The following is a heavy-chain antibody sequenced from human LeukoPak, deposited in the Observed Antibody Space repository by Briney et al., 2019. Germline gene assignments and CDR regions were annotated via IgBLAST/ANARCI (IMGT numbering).Heavy chain of an antibody. J-gene: IGHJ3*02. D-gene: IGHD3-22*01. CDR1: GGSISSGGYY. Sequence: SETLSLTCTVSGGSISSGGYYWSWIRQHPGKGLEWIGYIYYSGSTYYNPSLKSRVTISVDTSKNQFSLKLSSVTAADTAVYYCARRSYYDSNNAFDIWGQGTMVTVSS. V-gene: IGHV4-31*03. CDR2: IYYSGST. CDR3: ARRSYYDSNNAFDI.